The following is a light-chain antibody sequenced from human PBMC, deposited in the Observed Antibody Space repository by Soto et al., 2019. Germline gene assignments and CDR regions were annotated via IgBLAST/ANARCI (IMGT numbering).Light chain of an antibody. CDR1: QSVSSSY. CDR2: GAS. Sequence: EIVLTQSPGTLSLSPGERATLSCRASQSVSSSYLAWYQQKPGQAPRLLIYGASSRATGIPDRFSGSGSGTDFTLTISRLETEDFAVYYCQQYGSSLLITFGQGTRLEIK. V-gene: IGKV3-20*01. CDR3: QQYGSSLLIT. J-gene: IGKJ5*01.